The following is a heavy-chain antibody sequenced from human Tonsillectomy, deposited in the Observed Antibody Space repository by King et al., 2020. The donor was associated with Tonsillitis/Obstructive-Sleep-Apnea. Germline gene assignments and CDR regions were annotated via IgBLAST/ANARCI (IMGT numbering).Heavy chain of an antibody. D-gene: IGHD2-15*01. J-gene: IGHJ4*02. CDR3: ARSSKLVRVVEAVAIDY. V-gene: IGHV3-33*01. Sequence: VQLVESGGGVVQPGRSLRLSCAASGFTFSTYGMHWVRQAPGKGLEWVAVIWYDGINKYYADSVKGRFTISRDNSKNTLYLQMNSLRAEDTAVYYCARSSKLVRVVEAVAIDYWGQGALVTVSS. CDR2: IWYDGINK. CDR1: GFTFSTYG.